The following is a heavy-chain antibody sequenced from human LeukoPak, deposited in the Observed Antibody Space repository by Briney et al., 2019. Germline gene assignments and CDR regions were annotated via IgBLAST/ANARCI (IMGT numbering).Heavy chain of an antibody. CDR1: GGSISNYY. V-gene: IGHV4-59*12. J-gene: IGHJ5*02. CDR2: VYYTGST. D-gene: IGHD2-15*01. Sequence: PSETLSLTCPVSGGSISNYYYWTWIRQPPGKGLEWIGYVYYTGSTNFNPSLKSRVTMSLDTSKNQFSLKLSSVTAADTAVYYCASWGLRGYCSGGSCYSRWFDPWGQGTLVTVSS. CDR3: ASWGLRGYCSGGSCYSRWFDP.